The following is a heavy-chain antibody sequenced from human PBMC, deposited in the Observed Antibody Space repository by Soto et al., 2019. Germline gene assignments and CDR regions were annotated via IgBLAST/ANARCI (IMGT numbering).Heavy chain of an antibody. CDR1: GFTFSSYA. CDR3: APVGDWAYNWFDP. J-gene: IGHJ5*02. D-gene: IGHD2-21*01. CDR2: ISGSGGST. V-gene: IGHV3-23*01. Sequence: EVQLLESGGGLVQPGGSLRLSCAASGFTFSSYAMSWVRQAPGKGLKWVSAISGSGGSTYYADSVKGRFTISRDNSKNTLYLQMNSLRAEDTAVYYCAPVGDWAYNWFDPWGQGTLVTVSS.